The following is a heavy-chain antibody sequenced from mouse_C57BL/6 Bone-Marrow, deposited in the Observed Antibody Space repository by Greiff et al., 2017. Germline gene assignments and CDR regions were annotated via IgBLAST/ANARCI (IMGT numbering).Heavy chain of an antibody. CDR3: ARQGSGYYGSGWFAY. D-gene: IGHD1-1*01. V-gene: IGHV5-9*01. CDR2: ISGGGGNT. CDR1: GFTFSSYT. Sequence: EVKVVESGGGLVKPGGSLKLSCAASGFTFSSYTLSWVRQTPEKRLEWVATISGGGGNTYYPDSVKGRFTISRDNAKNTLYLQMSSLKSEDTALYYCARQGSGYYGSGWFAYWGQGTLVTVSA. J-gene: IGHJ3*01.